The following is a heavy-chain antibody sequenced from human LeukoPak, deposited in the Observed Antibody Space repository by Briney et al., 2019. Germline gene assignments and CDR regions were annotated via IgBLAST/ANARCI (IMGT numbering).Heavy chain of an antibody. CDR1: GFTFSSYA. D-gene: IGHD5-24*01. CDR2: ISSNGGST. CDR3: ARKGDGDGRYDY. J-gene: IGHJ4*02. V-gene: IGHV3-64*01. Sequence: GGSLRLSCAASGFTFSSYAMQWVRQAPGKGLEYVSAISSNGGSTHYTNSVKGRFTISRDNSKNTLYLQMGSLRAEDMAVYYCARKGDGDGRYDYWGQGTLVTVSS.